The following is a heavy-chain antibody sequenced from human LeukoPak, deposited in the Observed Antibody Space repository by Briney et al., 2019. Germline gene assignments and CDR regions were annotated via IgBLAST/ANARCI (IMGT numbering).Heavy chain of an antibody. CDR2: IYHSGST. V-gene: IGHV4-38-2*02. CDR1: GYSISSGYY. D-gene: IGHD3-3*01. CDR3: ARERFLEWLLATNFDY. Sequence: SETLSLTCTVSGYSISSGYYWGWIRQPPGKGLEWIGSIYHSGSTYYNPSLKSRVTISVDTSKNQFSLKLSSVTAADTAVYYCARERFLEWLLATNFDYWGQGTLVTVSS. J-gene: IGHJ4*02.